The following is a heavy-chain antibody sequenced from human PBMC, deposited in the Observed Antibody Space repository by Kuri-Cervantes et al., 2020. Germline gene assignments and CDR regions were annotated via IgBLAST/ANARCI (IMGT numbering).Heavy chain of an antibody. V-gene: IGHV3-21*01. CDR1: GFTFSSYG. Sequence: GGSLRLSCAASGFTFSSYGMNWVRQAPGKGLEWVSSISSSATYIYYAASVKGRFTISRDNSKNTKNTLYLQMNSLRSEDTAVYYCARAEDWGTPWCFDLWGRGTLVTVSS. CDR3: ARAEDWGTPWCFDL. J-gene: IGHJ2*01. CDR2: ISSSATYI. D-gene: IGHD7-27*01.